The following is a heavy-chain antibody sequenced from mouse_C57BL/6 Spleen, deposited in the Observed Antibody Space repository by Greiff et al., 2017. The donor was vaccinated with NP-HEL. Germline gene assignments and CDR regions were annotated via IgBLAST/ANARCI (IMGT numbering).Heavy chain of an antibody. V-gene: IGHV5-6*01. Sequence: EVQLVESGGDLVKPGGSLKLSCAASGFTFSSYGMSWVRQTPDKRLEWVATISSGGSYTYYPDSVKGRFTISRDNAKNTLYLQMSSLKSEDTAMYYCARQDYSPWFAYWGQGTLVTVSA. D-gene: IGHD2-13*01. CDR1: GFTFSSYG. CDR3: ARQDYSPWFAY. CDR2: ISSGGSYT. J-gene: IGHJ3*01.